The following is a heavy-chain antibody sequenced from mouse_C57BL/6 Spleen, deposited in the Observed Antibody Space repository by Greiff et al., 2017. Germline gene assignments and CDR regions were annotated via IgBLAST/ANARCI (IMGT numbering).Heavy chain of an antibody. D-gene: IGHD1-1*01. J-gene: IGHJ1*03. CDR1: GFTFSDYG. Sequence: DVKLVESGGGLVKPGGSLKLSCAASGFTFSDYGMHWVRQAPEKGLEWVAYISSGSSTIYYADTVKGRFTISRDNAKNTLFLQMTSLRSEDTAMYYCARAITTVVARDWYFDVWGTGTTVTVSS. V-gene: IGHV5-17*01. CDR2: ISSGSSTI. CDR3: ARAITTVVARDWYFDV.